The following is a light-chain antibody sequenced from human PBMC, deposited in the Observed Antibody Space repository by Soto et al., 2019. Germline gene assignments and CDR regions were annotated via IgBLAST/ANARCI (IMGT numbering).Light chain of an antibody. CDR3: QQYGSSPGT. Sequence: EIVLTQSPGTLSLSPGERATLSCRASQSVSSYLAWYQQKPGQAPRLLIYGSSIRATGIPDRFSGSGSGTDFTLTISRLEPEDFAVYYCQQYGSSPGTFGQGTKVEIK. CDR2: GSS. CDR1: QSVSSY. J-gene: IGKJ1*01. V-gene: IGKV3-20*01.